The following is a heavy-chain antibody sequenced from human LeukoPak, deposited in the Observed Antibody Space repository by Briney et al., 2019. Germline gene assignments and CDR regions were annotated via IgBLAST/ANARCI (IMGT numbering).Heavy chain of an antibody. CDR2: IYYSGST. D-gene: IGHD5-12*01. Sequence: SETLSLTCTVSGGSISSSSYYWGWIRQPPGKGLEWIGSIYYSGSTYYNPSLKSRVTISVHTSKNQFSLKLSSVTAADTAVYYCARAALRTPLTYFDYWGQGTLVTVSS. V-gene: IGHV4-39*07. J-gene: IGHJ4*02. CDR3: ARAALRTPLTYFDY. CDR1: GGSISSSSYY.